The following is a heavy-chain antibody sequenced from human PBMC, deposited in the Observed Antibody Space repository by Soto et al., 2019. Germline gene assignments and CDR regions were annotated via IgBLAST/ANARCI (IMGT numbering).Heavy chain of an antibody. V-gene: IGHV1-46*01. CDR1: GYTFTSYY. J-gene: IGHJ4*02. D-gene: IGHD4-17*01. Sequence: GASGKVSCKASGYTFTSYYMHWVRQAPGQGLEWMGIINPSGGSTSYAQKFQGRVTMTRDTSTSTVYMELSSLRSEDTAVYYCARDLGYGGKNWAFDYWGQGTLVTSPQ. CDR2: INPSGGST. CDR3: ARDLGYGGKNWAFDY.